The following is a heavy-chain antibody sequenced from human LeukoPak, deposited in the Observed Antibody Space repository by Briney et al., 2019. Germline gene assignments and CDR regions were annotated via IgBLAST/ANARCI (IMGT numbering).Heavy chain of an antibody. D-gene: IGHD3-10*01. CDR3: AKSLWFGELTSFDY. J-gene: IGHJ4*02. Sequence: GGSLRLSCAASGFTFSSYWMHWVRQVPGKGLVWVSRIKSDGSITGYADSVKGRFTISRDNAKNTLYLQMNSLRAEDTAVYYCAKSLWFGELTSFDYWGQGTLVTVSS. CDR1: GFTFSSYW. V-gene: IGHV3-74*01. CDR2: IKSDGSIT.